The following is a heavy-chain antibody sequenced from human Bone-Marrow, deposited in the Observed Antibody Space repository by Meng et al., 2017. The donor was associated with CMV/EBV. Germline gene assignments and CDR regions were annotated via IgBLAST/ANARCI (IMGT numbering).Heavy chain of an antibody. V-gene: IGHV1-46*01. D-gene: IGHD6-19*01. Sequence: ASRYTVTSRYIHWVRQAPGQGLEWMGILHPTGRSTSFAQKFQGRVTMTRDTSTSTVYMELNSLTSEDTAVYYCARDRGSGPYYFDLWGQGTLVTVSS. CDR2: LHPTGRST. J-gene: IGHJ4*02. CDR3: ARDRGSGPYYFDL. CDR1: RYTVTSRY.